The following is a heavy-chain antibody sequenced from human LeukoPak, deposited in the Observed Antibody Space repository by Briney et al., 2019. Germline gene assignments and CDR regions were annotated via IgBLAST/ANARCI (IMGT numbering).Heavy chain of an antibody. J-gene: IGHJ4*02. CDR3: AKVKAWGYNRIDYYFDY. V-gene: IGHV4-28*03. D-gene: IGHD1-1*01. CDR2: IHYDGIT. CDR1: GYSISSSNW. Sequence: SDTLSLICAISGYSISSSNWWGWIRQPPGKGLELIGYIHYDGITNYTPSLKSRVTMSIDRSKSQFSLKLASVTAADTAVYYCAKVKAWGYNRIDYYFDYWGQGTLVTVSS.